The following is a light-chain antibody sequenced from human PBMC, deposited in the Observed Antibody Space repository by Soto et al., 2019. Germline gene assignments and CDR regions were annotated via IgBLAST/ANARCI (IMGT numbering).Light chain of an antibody. CDR3: QKYDHAPLT. J-gene: IGKJ4*01. Sequence: DIQMTQSPSSLSASVGDRFTITFLASQGIGNYLAWYQQRPGKVPKLLIYAASTLQSGVPSRFSGSGSGPDFTLTISSLQPEDVATYYCQKYDHAPLTFGGGTKVDI. CDR1: QGIGNY. CDR2: AAS. V-gene: IGKV1-27*01.